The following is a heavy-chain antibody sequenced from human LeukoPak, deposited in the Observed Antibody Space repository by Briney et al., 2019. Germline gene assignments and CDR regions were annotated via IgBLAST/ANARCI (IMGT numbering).Heavy chain of an antibody. CDR1: GYTFTSYA. CDR2: INGDNGNT. V-gene: IGHV1-3*01. J-gene: IGHJ5*02. Sequence: ASVKVSCKASGYTFTSYAMHWVRQAPGQRLEWMGWINGDNGNTKYSQKIQGRVTITRDTSAYTAYMELRSLSSADTAVYFCARAPYDILTGYSLNWFDPWGQGTLVTVSS. D-gene: IGHD3-9*01. CDR3: ARAPYDILTGYSLNWFDP.